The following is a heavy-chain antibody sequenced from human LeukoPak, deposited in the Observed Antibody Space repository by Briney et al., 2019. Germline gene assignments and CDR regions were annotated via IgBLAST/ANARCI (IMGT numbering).Heavy chain of an antibody. D-gene: IGHD2-2*01. J-gene: IGHJ3*02. CDR3: AKDKVVVVPAAPDAFDI. Sequence: GGSLRLSCAASGFTFSSYAMSWVRQAPGKGLEWVSAIGGSGGSTYYADSVKGRFTISRDNSKNTLYLQMNSLRAEDTAVYYCAKDKVVVVPAAPDAFDIWGQGTMVTVSS. CDR1: GFTFSSYA. V-gene: IGHV3-23*01. CDR2: IGGSGGST.